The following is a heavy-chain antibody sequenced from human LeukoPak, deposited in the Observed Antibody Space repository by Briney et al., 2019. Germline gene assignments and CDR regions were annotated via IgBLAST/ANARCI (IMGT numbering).Heavy chain of an antibody. J-gene: IGHJ3*02. CDR2: INSSSSYI. CDR1: GFTFSSYS. V-gene: IGHV3-21*01. Sequence: GGSLRLSCAASGFTFSSYSLNWVRQAPGKGLEWVSSINSSSSYIYYADSVKGRFTISRNNAKNSLYLQMNSLRAEDTAVYYCARNLRQYYDILTGFTGAFDIWGQGTMVTVSS. D-gene: IGHD3-9*01. CDR3: ARNLRQYYDILTGFTGAFDI.